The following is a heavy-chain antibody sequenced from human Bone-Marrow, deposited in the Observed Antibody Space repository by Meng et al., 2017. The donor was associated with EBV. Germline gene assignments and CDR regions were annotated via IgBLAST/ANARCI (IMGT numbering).Heavy chain of an antibody. J-gene: IGHJ4*02. CDR1: GGSFSGYY. V-gene: IGHV4-34*01. D-gene: IGHD3-9*01. CDR2: TNHRGST. CDR3: ARGGGYNILTGYYMSDY. Sequence: QVPLHAWGPCPFVVSGTRSLTCAVYGGSFSGYYWSWSRQPPGKGLEWIGETNHRGSTNYNPSLKSRVTISVDTSKNQFSLKLSSVTAADTAVYYCARGGGYNILTGYYMSDYWGQGTLVTVSS.